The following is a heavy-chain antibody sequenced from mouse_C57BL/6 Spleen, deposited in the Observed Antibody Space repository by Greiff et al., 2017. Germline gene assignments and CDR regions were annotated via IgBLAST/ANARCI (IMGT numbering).Heavy chain of an antibody. V-gene: IGHV1-7*01. Sequence: QVQLKQSGAELAKPGASVKLSCKASGYTFTSYWMHWVKQRPGQGLEWIGYINPSSGYTKYNQKFKDKATLTAEKSSSTAYMQLSSLTYEDSAVYYCARWGGATVVAPDYWGQGTTLTVSS. D-gene: IGHD1-1*01. CDR2: INPSSGYT. CDR3: ARWGGATVVAPDY. CDR1: GYTFTSYW. J-gene: IGHJ2*01.